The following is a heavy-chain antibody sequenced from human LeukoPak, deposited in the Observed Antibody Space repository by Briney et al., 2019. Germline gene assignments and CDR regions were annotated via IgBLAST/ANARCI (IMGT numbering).Heavy chain of an antibody. J-gene: IGHJ4*02. D-gene: IGHD3-22*01. CDR1: GYTFISYG. CDR2: ISAYNGNT. Sequence: ASVKVSCKASGYTFISYGISWVRQAPGQGLEWMGWISAYNGNTNYAQKLQGRVTMTTDTSTSTAYMELRSLRSDDTAVYYCARVDSGGYYFDYWGQGTLVTVSS. V-gene: IGHV1-18*01. CDR3: ARVDSGGYYFDY.